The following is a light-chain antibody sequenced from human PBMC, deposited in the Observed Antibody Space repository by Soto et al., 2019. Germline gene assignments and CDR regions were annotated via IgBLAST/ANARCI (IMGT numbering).Light chain of an antibody. Sequence: TQSPSTLSASVGDRVTITCRASQSIRSWLAWYQQKPGKAPNLLIYQASNLKSGVPSRFSGSGSGTEYTLTISSLQPDDFAIYYCQQYNSYPWTFGQGTKVEIK. CDR3: QQYNSYPWT. CDR1: QSIRSW. J-gene: IGKJ1*01. CDR2: QAS. V-gene: IGKV1-5*03.